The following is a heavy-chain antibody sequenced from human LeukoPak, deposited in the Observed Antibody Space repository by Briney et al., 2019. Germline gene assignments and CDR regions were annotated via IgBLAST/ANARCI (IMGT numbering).Heavy chain of an antibody. V-gene: IGHV4-39*07. Sequence: SETLSLTCTVSGGSISSSSYYWGWIRQPPGKGLEWIGSIYYSGSTYYNPSLKSRVTISVDTSKNQFSLKLSSVTAADTAVYYCATQNYGSGNIRFYMDVWGKGTTVTVSS. CDR2: IYYSGST. D-gene: IGHD3-10*01. CDR1: GGSISSSSYY. J-gene: IGHJ6*03. CDR3: ATQNYGSGNIRFYMDV.